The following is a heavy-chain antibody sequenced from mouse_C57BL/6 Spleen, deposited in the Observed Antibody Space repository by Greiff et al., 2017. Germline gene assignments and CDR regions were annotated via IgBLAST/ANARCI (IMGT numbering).Heavy chain of an antibody. D-gene: IGHD4-1*01. CDR1: GYTFTSYW. Sequence: QVQLQQPGAELVKPGASVKMSCKASGYTFTSYWITWVKQRPGQGLEWIGDIYPGSGSTNYTEKFKSKATLTVDTSTSTAYMQLSSLTSEDSAVYYCARQSPGTWFAYWGKGTLVTVSA. V-gene: IGHV1-55*01. J-gene: IGHJ3*01. CDR2: IYPGSGST. CDR3: ARQSPGTWFAY.